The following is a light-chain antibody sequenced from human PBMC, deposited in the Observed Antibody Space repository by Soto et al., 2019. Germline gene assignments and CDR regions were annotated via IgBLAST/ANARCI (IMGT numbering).Light chain of an antibody. Sequence: EIGLTQSPATLSLSPGGGAPLSCRASQSVSSYLAWYPTHPGQAHTLLLYDASNRATGIPARFSGSGSGTDFTLTISSVQPEDFAVYYCQQRSTWPITFGQGTRLE. CDR2: DAS. J-gene: IGKJ5*01. CDR3: QQRSTWPIT. CDR1: QSVSSY. V-gene: IGKV3-11*01.